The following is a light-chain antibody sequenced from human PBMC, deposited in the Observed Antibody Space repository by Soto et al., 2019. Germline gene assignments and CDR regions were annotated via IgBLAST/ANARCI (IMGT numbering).Light chain of an antibody. CDR2: AAS. J-gene: IGKJ5*01. V-gene: IGKV1-39*01. Sequence: DIQMTQSPSSLPASVGDRVTITCRASQSISGYLIWYQQKPGKAPKLLIHAASSLQSGVPSRFSGSGSATDFPLTISSLQPEDFATYYCQQSYNLPGTFGQGTRLEIK. CDR3: QQSYNLPGT. CDR1: QSISGY.